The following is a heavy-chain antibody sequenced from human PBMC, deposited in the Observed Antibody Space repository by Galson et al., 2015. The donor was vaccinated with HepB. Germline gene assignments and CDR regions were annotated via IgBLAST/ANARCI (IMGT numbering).Heavy chain of an antibody. Sequence: QSGAEVKKPGEFLKISCKGSGYSFTNYWIGWVRQMPGKGLEWMGIIYPADSDTRYSPSFQGQVTISVDRSISTAYLQWSSLKASDSAIYYCARPYGDYAIDYWGQGTLVIVSS. CDR1: GYSFTNYW. V-gene: IGHV5-51*03. CDR3: ARPYGDYAIDY. J-gene: IGHJ4*02. D-gene: IGHD4-17*01. CDR2: IYPADSDT.